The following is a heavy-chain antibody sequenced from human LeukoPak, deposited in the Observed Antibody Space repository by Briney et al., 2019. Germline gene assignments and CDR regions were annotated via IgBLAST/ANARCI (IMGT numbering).Heavy chain of an antibody. D-gene: IGHD5-18*01. J-gene: IGHJ4*02. Sequence: GGSLRLSCAASGFTFSSYAMRWVRQAPGKGLEWVAVISYDGSNKYYADSVKGRFTISRDNSKNTLYLQMNSLRAEDTAVYYCATGGGYSAWDYFDYWGQGTLVTVSS. CDR3: ATGGGYSAWDYFDY. V-gene: IGHV3-30*04. CDR2: ISYDGSNK. CDR1: GFTFSSYA.